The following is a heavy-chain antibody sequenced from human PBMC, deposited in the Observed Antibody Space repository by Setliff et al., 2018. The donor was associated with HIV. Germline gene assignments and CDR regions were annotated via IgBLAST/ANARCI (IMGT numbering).Heavy chain of an antibody. CDR2: INSDGRST. Sequence: AGGSLRLSCAASGFTFSGSWMHWVRQAPGEGLVWISRINSDGRSTIYADSVKGRFTISRDNAKNTLYLQMNSLTAEDTAVYYCTTPLFYYDTSTTWDYWGQGTLVTVSS. D-gene: IGHD3-22*01. CDR1: GFTFSGSW. V-gene: IGHV3-74*01. CDR3: TTPLFYYDTSTTWDY. J-gene: IGHJ4*02.